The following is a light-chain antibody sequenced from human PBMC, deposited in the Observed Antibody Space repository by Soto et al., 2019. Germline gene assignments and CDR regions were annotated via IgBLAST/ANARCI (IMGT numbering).Light chain of an antibody. J-gene: IGLJ1*01. CDR1: SSDVITYNS. CDR3: SSYTSSNTYV. V-gene: IGLV2-18*02. Sequence: QSALTQPPSVSGFPGQSVTISCTGTSSDVITYNSVSWYQQYPGTVPKLIIYEVSNRPSGVPDRFSGSKSGNTASLTISGLQAEDEADYYCSSYTSSNTYVFGTGTKLTVL. CDR2: EVS.